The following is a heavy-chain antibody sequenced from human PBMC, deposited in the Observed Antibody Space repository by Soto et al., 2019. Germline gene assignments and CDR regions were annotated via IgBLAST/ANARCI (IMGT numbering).Heavy chain of an antibody. CDR3: ARGDYDFWSGPKVYYYYMDV. CDR2: INSDGSST. Sequence: GGSLRLSCAASGFTFSSFWMHWVRQAPGKGLVWVSRINSDGSSTSYADSVKGRFTISRDNAKNTLYLQMNSLRAEDTAVYYCARGDYDFWSGPKVYYYYMDVWGKGTTVTVSS. J-gene: IGHJ6*03. D-gene: IGHD3-3*01. CDR1: GFTFSSFW. V-gene: IGHV3-74*01.